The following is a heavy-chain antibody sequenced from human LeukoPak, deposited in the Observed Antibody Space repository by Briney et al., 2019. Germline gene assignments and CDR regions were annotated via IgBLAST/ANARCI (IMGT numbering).Heavy chain of an antibody. CDR2: IWYDGSNK. D-gene: IGHD3-10*01. CDR3: AKPYYYGSGTHDREFDY. V-gene: IGHV3-33*06. Sequence: GGSLRLSCAASGFTFSSYGMHWVRQAPGKGLEWVAVIWYDGSNKYYADSVKGRFTISRDNSKNTLYLQMNSLRAEDTAVYYCAKPYYYGSGTHDREFDYWSQGTLVTVSS. J-gene: IGHJ4*02. CDR1: GFTFSSYG.